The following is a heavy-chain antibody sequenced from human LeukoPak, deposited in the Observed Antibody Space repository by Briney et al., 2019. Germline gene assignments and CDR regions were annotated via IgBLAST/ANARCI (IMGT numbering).Heavy chain of an antibody. Sequence: ASVKVSCKASGYTFTSYDINWVRQATGQGLEWMGWMNPNSGNTGYAQKFQGRVTMTRNTSISTAYMELSSLRSEDTAVYYCARGERVVAAATDYYYMDVWGKGTTVTVSS. CDR1: GYTFTSYD. V-gene: IGHV1-8*01. CDR2: MNPNSGNT. CDR3: ARGERVVAAATDYYYMDV. J-gene: IGHJ6*03. D-gene: IGHD2-15*01.